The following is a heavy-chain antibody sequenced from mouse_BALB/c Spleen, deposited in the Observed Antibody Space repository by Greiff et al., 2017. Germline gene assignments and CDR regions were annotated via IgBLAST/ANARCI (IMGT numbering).Heavy chain of an antibody. CDR1: GYAFTNYL. CDR3: ARCALYAMDY. J-gene: IGHJ4*01. V-gene: IGHV1-54*01. CDR2: INPGSGGT. Sequence: QVQLQQSGAELVRPGTSVKVSCKASGYAFTNYLIEWVKQRPGQGLEWIGVINPGSGGTNYNEKFKGKATLTADKSSSTAYMQLSSLTSDDSAVYFCARCALYAMDYWGQGTSVTVSS.